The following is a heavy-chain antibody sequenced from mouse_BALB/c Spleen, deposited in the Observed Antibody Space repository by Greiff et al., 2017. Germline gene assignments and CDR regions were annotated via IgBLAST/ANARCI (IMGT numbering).Heavy chain of an antibody. CDR2: IWAGGST. D-gene: IGHD2-1*01. Sequence: VKLMESGPGLVAPSQSLSITCTVSGFSLTDYGVSWIRQPPGKGLEWLGVIWAGGSTNYNSALMSRLSISKDNSKSQVFLKMNSLQTDDTAMYYCARDGNRFAYWGQGTLVTVSA. CDR3: ARDGNRFAY. CDR1: GFSLTDYG. J-gene: IGHJ3*01. V-gene: IGHV2-9*02.